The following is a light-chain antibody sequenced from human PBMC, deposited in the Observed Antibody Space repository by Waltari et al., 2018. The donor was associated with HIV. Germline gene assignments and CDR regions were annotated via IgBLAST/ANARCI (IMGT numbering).Light chain of an antibody. J-gene: IGLJ3*02. V-gene: IGLV2-14*01. CDR2: EVT. Sequence: QSALTQPASLSGSPGQSITISCTGTSSDVGAYYSVSWYQRHPDTAPKLIIYEVTTPPSGVSDRFSGSKSGNTASLTISGLQAEDEADYFCCSFTSTSTLHWVFGGGTKLTVL. CDR3: CSFTSTSTLHWV. CDR1: SSDVGAYYS.